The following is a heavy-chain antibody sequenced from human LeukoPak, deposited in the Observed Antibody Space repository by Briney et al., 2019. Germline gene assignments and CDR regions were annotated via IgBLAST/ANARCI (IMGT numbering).Heavy chain of an antibody. D-gene: IGHD6-13*01. CDR2: ISYDGSNK. Sequence: GGSLRLSCVASGFTLSSYAMHWVRQAPGKGLEWVAGISYDGSNKYYADSVKGRFTISRDNSNNTLYLQMNSLRAEDTAVYYWARARIAAAVPNWFDPWGQGTLVTVSS. V-gene: IGHV3-30*04. CDR1: GFTLSSYA. J-gene: IGHJ5*02. CDR3: ARARIAAAVPNWFDP.